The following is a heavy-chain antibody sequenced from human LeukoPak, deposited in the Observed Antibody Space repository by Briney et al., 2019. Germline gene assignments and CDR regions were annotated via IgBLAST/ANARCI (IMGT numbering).Heavy chain of an antibody. CDR1: GYSFTSYW. J-gene: IGHJ4*02. Sequence: GASLKISCKGSGYSFTSYWIGWVRQMPGKGLEWMGIIYPGDSDTRYSPSFQGQVTISADKSISTAYPQWSSLKASDTAMYYCARHDGAYYGSGSSPFDYWGQGTLVTVSS. V-gene: IGHV5-51*01. CDR2: IYPGDSDT. D-gene: IGHD3-10*01. CDR3: ARHDGAYYGSGSSPFDY.